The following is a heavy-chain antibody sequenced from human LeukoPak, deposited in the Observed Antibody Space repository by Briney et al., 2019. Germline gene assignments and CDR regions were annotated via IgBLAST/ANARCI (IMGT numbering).Heavy chain of an antibody. CDR2: TRNKANSYTT. Sequence: GGSLRLSCAASGFTFSDHCMDWVRQAPGKGLEWVGRTRNKANSYTTEYAASVKGKFTISRHDSKKSLYLQMNSQKPENTAVYYCARESGGGVLGYFDLWGRGTLVSVSS. CDR1: GFTFSDHC. D-gene: IGHD3-10*01. J-gene: IGHJ2*01. V-gene: IGHV3-72*01. CDR3: ARESGGGVLGYFDL.